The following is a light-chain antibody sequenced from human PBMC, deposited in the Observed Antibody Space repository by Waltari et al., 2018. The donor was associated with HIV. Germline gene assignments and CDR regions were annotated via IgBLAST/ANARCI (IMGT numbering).Light chain of an antibody. V-gene: IGKV1-39*01. CDR2: AAS. Sequence: DIQMTQSPSSLSASVGDRVTITCRASQSVTSYLNWYQQKSGKAPKILIYAASSLRDGVPSRFSGSGYGTDFTLTISSLQPEDFATYYCQQSYTTPRTFGQGTKVEI. CDR3: QQSYTTPRT. J-gene: IGKJ1*01. CDR1: QSVTSY.